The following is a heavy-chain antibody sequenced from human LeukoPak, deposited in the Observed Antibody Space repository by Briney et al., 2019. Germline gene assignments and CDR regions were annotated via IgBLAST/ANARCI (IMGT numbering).Heavy chain of an antibody. D-gene: IGHD4-17*01. CDR2: INHSGST. CDR3: AREDYGDYAMAFDI. J-gene: IGHJ3*02. Sequence: SETLSLTCAVYGGSFSGYYWSWIRQPPGKGLEWIGEINHSGSTNYNPSLKSRVTISVDTSKNQFSLKLSSVTAADTAVYYCAREDYGDYAMAFDIWGQGTMVTVSS. CDR1: GGSFSGYY. V-gene: IGHV4-34*01.